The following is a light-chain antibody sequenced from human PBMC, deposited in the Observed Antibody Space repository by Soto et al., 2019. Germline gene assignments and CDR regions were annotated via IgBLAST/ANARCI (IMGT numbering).Light chain of an antibody. CDR3: QQSYSTLIT. CDR2: AAS. Sequence: DIQMTQSPSSLSASVGDRVTITCRASQSISSYLNWYQQNPGKAPKLLIYAASSLQSGVPSRFSGSGSGTDFTLTISSLQPEDFATYYCQQSYSTLITFGQGTRLEIK. V-gene: IGKV1-39*01. CDR1: QSISSY. J-gene: IGKJ5*01.